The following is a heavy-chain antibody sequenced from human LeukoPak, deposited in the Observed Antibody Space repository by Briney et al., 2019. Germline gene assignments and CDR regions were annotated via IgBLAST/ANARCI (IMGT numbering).Heavy chain of an antibody. D-gene: IGHD2-2*01. V-gene: IGHV3-7*01. CDR3: ARDLSPSRCSTTSRPQGFDY. CDR1: RFTFSSYW. CDR2: IKQDGSEK. J-gene: IGHJ4*02. Sequence: GGSLRLSCAASRFTFSSYWMSWVRQAPGKGLEWVANIKQDGSEKYYVDSVKGRFTISRDNAKNSLYLQMNSLRAEDTAVYFCARDLSPSRCSTTSRPQGFDYWGQGTLVTVSS.